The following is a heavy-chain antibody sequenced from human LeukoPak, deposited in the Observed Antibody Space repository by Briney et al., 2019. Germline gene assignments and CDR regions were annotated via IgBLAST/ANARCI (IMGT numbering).Heavy chain of an antibody. D-gene: IGHD3-3*01. J-gene: IGHJ3*02. V-gene: IGHV3-9*01. Sequence: GRSLRLSCAASGFTFDDHGMHWVRQAPGEGLEWVSGISWSSGIIGYADSVKGRFTISRDNAKNSLYLQMDSLRAEDTALYYCAKDTGRPTDAITMEDNAFDIWGQGTMVTVSS. CDR2: ISWSSGII. CDR1: GFTFDDHG. CDR3: AKDTGRPTDAITMEDNAFDI.